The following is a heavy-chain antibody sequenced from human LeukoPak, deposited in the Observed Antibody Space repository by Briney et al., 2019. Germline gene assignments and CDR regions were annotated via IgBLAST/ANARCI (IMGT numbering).Heavy chain of an antibody. CDR3: RSRAYYYYGMDV. CDR2: IYYTGST. J-gene: IGHJ6*02. V-gene: IGHV4-59*12. CDR1: GGSISSYY. Sequence: SETLSLTCTVSGGSISSYYWSWIRQPPGKGLEWIGYIYYTGSTNYNPSLKSRVTISVDTSKNQFSLKLSSVTAADTAVYYCRSRAYYYYGMDVWGQGTTVTVSS.